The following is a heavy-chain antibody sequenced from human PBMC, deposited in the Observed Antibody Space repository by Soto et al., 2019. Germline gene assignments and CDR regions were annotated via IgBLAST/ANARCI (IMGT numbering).Heavy chain of an antibody. J-gene: IGHJ5*02. CDR1: GGSISSSSYY. V-gene: IGHV4-39*01. CDR2: IYYSGST. D-gene: IGHD3-3*01. Sequence: QLQLQESGPGLVKPSETLSLTCTVSGGSISSSSYYWGWIRQPPGKGLEWIGSIYYSGSTYYNPSLKSRVTTSVDTSKNQFPLKLSSVTAADTAVYYCARLFYDFWSGYFSPPNWFDPWGQGTLVTVSS. CDR3: ARLFYDFWSGYFSPPNWFDP.